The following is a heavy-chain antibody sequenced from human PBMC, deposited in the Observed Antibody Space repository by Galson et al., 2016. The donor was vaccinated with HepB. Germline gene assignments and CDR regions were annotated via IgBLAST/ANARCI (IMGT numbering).Heavy chain of an antibody. Sequence: QSGAEVKKPGESLRISCRVSGYSFASHYISWVRQMPGKGLEWMGRIDPTDSYTAYNPSFRGHVTMSVDKSITTAYVQWSSLKASDTAMYYCGRHSNYYDSSGDHYLGALDIWGQGTFVTVSS. CDR2: IDPTDSYT. V-gene: IGHV5-10-1*01. J-gene: IGHJ3*02. CDR1: GYSFASHY. CDR3: GRHSNYYDSSGDHYLGALDI. D-gene: IGHD3-22*01.